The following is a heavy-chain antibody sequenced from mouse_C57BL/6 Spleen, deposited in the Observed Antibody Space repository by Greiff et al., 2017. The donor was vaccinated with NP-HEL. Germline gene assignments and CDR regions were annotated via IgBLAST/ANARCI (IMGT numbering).Heavy chain of an antibody. D-gene: IGHD2-12*01. Sequence: VQLQQSGPELVKPGASVKISCKASGYSFTSYYIHWVKQRPGQGLEWIGWIYPGSGNTKYNEKFKGKATLTADTSSSTAYMQLSSLTSEDSAVYYCARYDSRGYFDYWGQGTTLTVSS. J-gene: IGHJ2*01. V-gene: IGHV1-66*01. CDR2: IYPGSGNT. CDR3: ARYDSRGYFDY. CDR1: GYSFTSYY.